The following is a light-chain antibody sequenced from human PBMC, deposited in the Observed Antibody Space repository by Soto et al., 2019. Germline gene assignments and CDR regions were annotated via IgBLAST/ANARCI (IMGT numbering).Light chain of an antibody. CDR2: GAS. V-gene: IGKV3-20*01. J-gene: IGKJ1*01. Sequence: EIVLTQSPGTLSLSPGERATLSCRASQSVSSSYLAWYQQKPGQAPRLLIYGASSRATGIPDRFSGSGSGTKFTPTISRLEPEDFAVYYCQQYGSSPTTFGQGTKVEIK. CDR3: QQYGSSPTT. CDR1: QSVSSSY.